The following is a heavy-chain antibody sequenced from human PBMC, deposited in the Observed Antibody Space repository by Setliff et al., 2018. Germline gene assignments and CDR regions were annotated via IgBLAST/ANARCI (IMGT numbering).Heavy chain of an antibody. Sequence: SETLSLTCTVSGGSISSYYWNWIRQPAGRGLEWIGRIHTGGSTNYSPTLGGRVIISLDRSENRFSLRLSSVTAADTAVYYCARRDGSIIYREFFDYWGQGALVTVS. V-gene: IGHV4-4*07. CDR1: GGSISSYY. CDR3: ARRDGSIIYREFFDY. D-gene: IGHD3-10*01. CDR2: IHTGGST. J-gene: IGHJ4*02.